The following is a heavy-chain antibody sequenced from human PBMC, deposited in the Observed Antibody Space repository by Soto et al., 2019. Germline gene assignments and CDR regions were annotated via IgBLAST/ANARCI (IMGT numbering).Heavy chain of an antibody. J-gene: IGHJ6*02. V-gene: IGHV5-10-1*01. CDR2: INPSDSYT. CDR3: AIKARVATTGPGPRRFSGMDV. CDR1: GYSFTSYW. D-gene: IGHD5-12*01. Sequence: PGESLKISCKGSGYSFTSYWISWVRQMPGKGLEWMGSINPSDSYTNYGPSFQGHVTISADNSISTAYLQWSSLKASDHAMYYCAIKARVATTGPGPRRFSGMDVWGQGTTVTVSS.